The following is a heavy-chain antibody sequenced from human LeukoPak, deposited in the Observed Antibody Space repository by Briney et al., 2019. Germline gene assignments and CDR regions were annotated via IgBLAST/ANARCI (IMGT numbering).Heavy chain of an antibody. CDR1: GYTFTSHG. CDR2: ISGYNGNT. CDR3: ARGAVAVLYYFDY. D-gene: IGHD6-19*01. V-gene: IGHV1-18*04. J-gene: IGHJ4*02. Sequence: GASVKVSFKASGYTFTSHGISWVRQAPGQGPEGMGWISGYNGNTNYAQKIQGRVTMTTDTSTNTAYMELRSLRSDDTAVYYCARGAVAVLYYFDYWGQGTLVTVSS.